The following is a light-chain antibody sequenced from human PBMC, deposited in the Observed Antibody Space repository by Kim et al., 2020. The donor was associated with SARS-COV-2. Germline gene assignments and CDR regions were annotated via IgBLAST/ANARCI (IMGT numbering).Light chain of an antibody. CDR1: QDISAY. CDR3: QQYQNPPYT. CDR2: AAS. Sequence: DIQMTQSPSSLSASVGDRVTISCQASQDISAYLSWYQQTPGRAPKLLIYAASNLEPGVPSRFSGRGSGTHFSLTITNLQPEDFASYFCQQYQNPPYTFGQGTKLEIK. J-gene: IGKJ2*01. V-gene: IGKV1-33*01.